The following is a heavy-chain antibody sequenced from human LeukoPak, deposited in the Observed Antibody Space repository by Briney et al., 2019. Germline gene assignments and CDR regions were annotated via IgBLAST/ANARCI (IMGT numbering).Heavy chain of an antibody. V-gene: IGHV1-8*01. Sequence: ASVKVSCKASGYTFTSYDINWVRQATGQGLEWMGWMNPNSGNTGYAQKFQGRVTMTRNTSISTAYMELSSLRSEDTAVYYCARVPNYYDSSAQDFQHWGQGTLVTVSS. CDR3: ARVPNYYDSSAQDFQH. CDR1: GYTFTSYD. D-gene: IGHD3-22*01. J-gene: IGHJ1*01. CDR2: MNPNSGNT.